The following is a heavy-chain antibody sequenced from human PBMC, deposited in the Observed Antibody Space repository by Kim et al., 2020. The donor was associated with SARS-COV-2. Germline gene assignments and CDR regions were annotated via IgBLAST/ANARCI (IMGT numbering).Heavy chain of an antibody. CDR1: GFTFSSYS. V-gene: IGHV3-48*02. CDR2: ISSSSSSI. J-gene: IGHJ5*02. D-gene: IGHD2-21*01. CDR3: ARDGDPHCGDECSPNWFDP. Sequence: GGSLRLSCAASGFTFSSYSMNWVRQAPGKGLEWVSYISSSSSSIYYADSVKGRFTISRDNAKNSLYLQMNSLRDEDTAVYYCARDGDPHCGDECSPNWFDPWGQGTLVTVSS.